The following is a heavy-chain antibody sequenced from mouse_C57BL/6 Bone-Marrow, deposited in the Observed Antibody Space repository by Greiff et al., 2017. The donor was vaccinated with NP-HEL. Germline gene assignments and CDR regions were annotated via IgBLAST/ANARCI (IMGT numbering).Heavy chain of an antibody. V-gene: IGHV14-4*01. J-gene: IGHJ3*01. Sequence: VQLQQSGAELVRPGASVKLSCTASGFNIKDDYMHWVKQRPEQGLEWIGWIDPENGDTEYASKFQGKATITADTSSNTAYLQLSSLTSEDTAVYYCTTYSNLEAYWGQGTLVTVSA. CDR1: GFNIKDDY. CDR2: IDPENGDT. CDR3: TTYSNLEAY. D-gene: IGHD2-5*01.